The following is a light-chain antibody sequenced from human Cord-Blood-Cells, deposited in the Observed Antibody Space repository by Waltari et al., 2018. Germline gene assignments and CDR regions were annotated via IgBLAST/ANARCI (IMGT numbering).Light chain of an antibody. V-gene: IGLV2-14*01. CDR3: SAYTSSSTV. CDR1: TSDVGGYNY. CDR2: DVG. J-gene: IGLJ2*01. Sequence: QSALTQPASVSGSPGQSITISCTGTTSDVGGYNYVPWYQQHPGKAPKLMIYDVGNRPSGVSNRCSGSKSGNTASLTISGLQAEDEADYYCSAYTSSSTVFGGGTKLTVL.